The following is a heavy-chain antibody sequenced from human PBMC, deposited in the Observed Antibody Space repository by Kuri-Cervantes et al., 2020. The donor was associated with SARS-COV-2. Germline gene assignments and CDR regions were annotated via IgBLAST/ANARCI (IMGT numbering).Heavy chain of an antibody. J-gene: IGHJ5*02. CDR2: ISYDGSNK. V-gene: IGHV3-30*04. D-gene: IGHD5-24*01. Sequence: GESLKISCAASGFTFSSYAMHWVRQAPGKGLEWVAVISYDGSNKYYADSVKGRFTISRDNSKNTLYLQMNSLRAEDTAVYYCARGVVTIYGFLVFLPAAGWLDPWGQGTLVTVSS. CDR1: GFTFSSYA. CDR3: ARGVVTIYGFLVFLPAAGWLDP.